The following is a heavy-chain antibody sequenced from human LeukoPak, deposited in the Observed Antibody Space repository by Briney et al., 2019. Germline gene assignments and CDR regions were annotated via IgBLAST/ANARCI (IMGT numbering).Heavy chain of an antibody. CDR2: IDFEGVDK. CDR1: GFTFNNIG. D-gene: IGHD4-23*01. CDR3: AKDLHGGYSSDR. Sequence: PGGSLRLSCAASGFTFNNIGMHWVRQAPGKGLEFVSFIDFEGVDKYYADSVKGRFTISKDYSKATLYLQMNSLRPEDTAIYYCAKDLHGGYSSDRWGQGTLVTVSS. V-gene: IGHV3-30*02. J-gene: IGHJ5*02.